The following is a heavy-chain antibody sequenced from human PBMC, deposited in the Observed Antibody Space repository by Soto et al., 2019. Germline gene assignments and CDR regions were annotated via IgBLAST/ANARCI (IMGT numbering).Heavy chain of an antibody. V-gene: IGHV3-23*01. CDR3: AKDFRPDGKYDLDY. D-gene: IGHD3-3*01. Sequence: EVQLLESGGGLVQPGGSLRLSCAACGFTFAGYAMNWVRQAPGRGLEWVAGILSDGGTKYYADPVKGRFTISRDNSKNILYLQMSSLRADDTALYYCAKDFRPDGKYDLDYWGQGTPVVVSS. CDR2: ILSDGGTK. CDR1: GFTFAGYA. J-gene: IGHJ4*02.